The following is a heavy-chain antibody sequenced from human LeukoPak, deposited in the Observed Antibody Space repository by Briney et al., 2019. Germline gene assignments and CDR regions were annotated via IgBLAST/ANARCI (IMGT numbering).Heavy chain of an antibody. CDR1: GYTFTSYD. CDR3: ARVWYYDSSGYKKDSWFDP. CDR2: MNPNSGNT. Sequence: ASVKVSCKASGYTFTSYDINWVRQATGQGLECMGWMNPNSGNTDYAQKFQGRVTMTRDTSISTAYMELSRLRSDDTAVYYCARVWYYDSSGYKKDSWFDPWGQGTLVTVSS. D-gene: IGHD3-22*01. V-gene: IGHV1-8*01. J-gene: IGHJ5*02.